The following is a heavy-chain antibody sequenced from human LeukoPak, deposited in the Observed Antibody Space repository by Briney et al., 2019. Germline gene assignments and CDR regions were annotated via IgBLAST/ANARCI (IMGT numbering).Heavy chain of an antibody. Sequence: ASVKVSCKASVYTFTNYYIHWVRQAPGQGLEWMGLINPSGGNTNYAQNFQGRVTMTRDTSTSTVYMGLSSLRSEDTAVYYCARVRDGYNDAYDIWGQGTMATVPS. J-gene: IGHJ3*02. CDR2: INPSGGNT. D-gene: IGHD5-24*01. CDR1: VYTFTNYY. CDR3: ARVRDGYNDAYDI. V-gene: IGHV1-46*01.